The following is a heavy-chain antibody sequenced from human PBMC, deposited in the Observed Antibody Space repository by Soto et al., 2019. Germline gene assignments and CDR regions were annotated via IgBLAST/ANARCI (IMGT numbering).Heavy chain of an antibody. CDR3: ARYRVAVSTGSIGY. CDR2: IIVYIANP. J-gene: IGHJ4*02. CDR1: GYTFTIYS. D-gene: IGHD4-4*01. Sequence: ASVKVSCKASGYTFTIYSFSWVRQAPGQGPEWMGWIIVYIANPKYAQKFQGRVTMTADTSTRTVYMELRSLSFDDTAVYYCARYRVAVSTGSIGYWGQGTLVTVSS. V-gene: IGHV1-18*01.